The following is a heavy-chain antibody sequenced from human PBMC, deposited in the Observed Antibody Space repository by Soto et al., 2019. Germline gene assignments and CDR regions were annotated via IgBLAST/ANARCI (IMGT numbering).Heavy chain of an antibody. V-gene: IGHV1-18*01. J-gene: IGHJ4*02. D-gene: IGHD3-22*01. CDR3: ARVDDYYDRSGHYFTFFNY. CDR2: ISAFKGYT. Sequence: QVQLVQSGPEVKKPGASVKLSCKASGYIFTSYGIGWVRQAPGQGLEWMGWISAFKGYTKYPQRLQGRVTMTTDTPTSTAYMELRSLRSDDTAVYYCARVDDYYDRSGHYFTFFNYSGQGSLVTVSS. CDR1: GYIFTSYG.